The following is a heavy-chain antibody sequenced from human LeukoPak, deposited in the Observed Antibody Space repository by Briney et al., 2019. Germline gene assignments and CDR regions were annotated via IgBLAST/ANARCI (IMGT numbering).Heavy chain of an antibody. Sequence: GGSLRLSYSPWGLTYSSYWMHWVRQAPGKGLVWVSRIDSDGSSTNHADSVKGRFTISRDNAKNSLYLKMNSLRAEDTAVYYCARAQYYLDSWGQGTLVTVSS. V-gene: IGHV3-74*01. CDR2: IDSDGSST. J-gene: IGHJ4*02. CDR3: ARAQYYLDS. CDR1: GLTYSSYW.